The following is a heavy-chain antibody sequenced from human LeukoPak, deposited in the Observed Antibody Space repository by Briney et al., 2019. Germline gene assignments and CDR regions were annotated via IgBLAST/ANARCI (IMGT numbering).Heavy chain of an antibody. CDR2: IRYDGSNK. Sequence: GGSLRLSCAASGFIFSSHGMNWVRQAPGKGLEWVAFIRYDGSNKYYADSVKGRFTISRDNSKNTLYLQMNSLRAEDTAVYYCAKASAMIVVVSKHFDYWGQGTLVTVSS. CDR1: GFIFSSHG. CDR3: AKASAMIVVVSKHFDY. J-gene: IGHJ4*02. V-gene: IGHV3-30*02. D-gene: IGHD3-22*01.